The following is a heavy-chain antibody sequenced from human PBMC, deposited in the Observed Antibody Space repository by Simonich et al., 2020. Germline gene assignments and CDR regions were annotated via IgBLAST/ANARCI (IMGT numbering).Heavy chain of an antibody. CDR3: ARDYSNYDAFDI. V-gene: IGHV3-74*01. J-gene: IGHJ3*02. CDR2: INSDGSST. D-gene: IGHD4-4*01. Sequence: EVQLVESGGGLVQPGGSLRLSCAASGFTFSSYWMHWVRQAPGKGLVWVFRINSDGSSTSYADSVKGRFTISRDNAKNTLYLQMNSRRAEDTAVYYCARDYSNYDAFDIWGQGTMVTVSS. CDR1: GFTFSSYW.